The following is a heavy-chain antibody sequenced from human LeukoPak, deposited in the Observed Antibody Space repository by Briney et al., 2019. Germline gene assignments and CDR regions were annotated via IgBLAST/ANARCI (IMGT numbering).Heavy chain of an antibody. CDR2: IYYSGST. Sequence: PSETLSLTCTVSGGSISSYYWSWIRQPPGKGLEWIGYIYYSGSTNYNPSLKSRVTISVDTSKNQFSLKLSSVTAADTAVYYCAVANGYLRDWVDPWGQGTLVTVSS. V-gene: IGHV4-59*01. J-gene: IGHJ5*02. D-gene: IGHD5-18*01. CDR1: GGSISSYY. CDR3: AVANGYLRDWVDP.